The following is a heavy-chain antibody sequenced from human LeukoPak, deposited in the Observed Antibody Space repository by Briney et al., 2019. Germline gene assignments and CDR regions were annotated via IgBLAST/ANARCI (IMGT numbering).Heavy chain of an antibody. J-gene: IGHJ4*02. D-gene: IGHD5-18*01. CDR1: GFTFSSYV. CDR2: ISYDGSNK. Sequence: PGGSLRLSCAASGFTFSSYVMHWVRQAPGKGLEWVAVISYDGSNKYYADSVKGRFTTSRDNSKNTLYVQMNSLRAEDTAVYYCAREMDTAMVFDYWGQGTLVTVSS. V-gene: IGHV3-30-3*01. CDR3: AREMDTAMVFDY.